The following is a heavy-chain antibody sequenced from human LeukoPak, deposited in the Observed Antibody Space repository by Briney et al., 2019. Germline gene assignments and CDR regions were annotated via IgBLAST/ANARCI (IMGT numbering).Heavy chain of an antibody. CDR2: IRYDGSKK. D-gene: IGHD3-3*01. V-gene: IGHV3-30*02. Sequence: GGSLRLSCAASGFTFSSYGMHWVRQAPGKGLEWVAFIRYDGSKKYYADSVKGRFTISRDNSKNTLYLQMNSLRAEDTAVYYCARALEDFDYWGQGTLVTVSS. J-gene: IGHJ4*02. CDR1: GFTFSSYG. CDR3: ARALEDFDY.